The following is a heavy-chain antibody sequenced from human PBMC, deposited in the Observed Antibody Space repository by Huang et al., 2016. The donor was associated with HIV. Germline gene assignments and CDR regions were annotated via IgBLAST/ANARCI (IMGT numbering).Heavy chain of an antibody. CDR1: GVSFSDYA. V-gene: IGHV1-69*10. CDR3: AREGQNWLGKPFGALAF. Sequence: QAQLVQSGAAVMKPGSSVRVSCKASGVSFSDYAFSGVRRAPGQGLDWMGGIIPRFGLTNYAPRLQGRVTISADKSSNTVYLELTSLRSGDTAVYYCAREGQNWLGKPFGALAFWGQGTEVIVSS. D-gene: IGHD3-16*01. CDR2: IIPRFGLT. J-gene: IGHJ4*03.